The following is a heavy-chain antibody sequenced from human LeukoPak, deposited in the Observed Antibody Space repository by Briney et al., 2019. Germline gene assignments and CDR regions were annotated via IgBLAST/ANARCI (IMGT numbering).Heavy chain of an antibody. CDR3: ARVPGPSGLVSGNWFDP. J-gene: IGHJ5*02. D-gene: IGHD3-16*01. Sequence: PSETLSLTCTVSGGFISSGGYYWSWIRQHPGKGLEWIGYIYYSGSTYYNPSLKSRVTISVDTSKNQFSLKLSSVTAADTAVYYCARVPGPSGLVSGNWFDPWGQGTLVTVSS. CDR2: IYYSGST. CDR1: GGFISSGGYY. V-gene: IGHV4-31*03.